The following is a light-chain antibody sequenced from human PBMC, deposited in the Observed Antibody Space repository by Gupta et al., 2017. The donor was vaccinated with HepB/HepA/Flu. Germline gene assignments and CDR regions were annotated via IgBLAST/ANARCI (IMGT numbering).Light chain of an antibody. V-gene: IGLV1-47*01. CDR2: RHD. CDR3: AAWDDSLSGWV. Sequence: HSVLTQPPSASGTPGQRVTISCSGSSSNIGHHHLYWYQHHPGTAPNLLIYRHDQRPSGVPDRFSASKSGASASLAISGLRAEDEADYYCAAWDDSLSGWVFGGGTKLTVL. J-gene: IGLJ2*01. CDR1: SSNIGHHH.